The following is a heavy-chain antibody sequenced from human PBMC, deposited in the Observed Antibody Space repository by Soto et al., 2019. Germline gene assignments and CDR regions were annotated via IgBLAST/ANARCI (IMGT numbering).Heavy chain of an antibody. D-gene: IGHD2-8*02. V-gene: IGHV5-51*03. J-gene: IGHJ4*02. CDR2: IYPGDSDT. CDR1: GYSFTSYW. Sequence: EVQLVQSGAEVKKPGESLKISCKGSGYSFTSYWIGWVRQMPGKGLEWMGIIYPGDSDTRYSPSFQGQVTISADKSISTAYLQGSRLKASDTAMYYCGRLVGGVTLIRDSYYFDYWGQGTLVTVSS. CDR3: GRLVGGVTLIRDSYYFDY.